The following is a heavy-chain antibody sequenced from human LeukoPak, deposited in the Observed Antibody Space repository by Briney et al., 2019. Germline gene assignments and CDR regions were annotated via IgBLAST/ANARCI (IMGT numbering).Heavy chain of an antibody. J-gene: IGHJ5*02. D-gene: IGHD2-2*01. V-gene: IGHV1-18*01. CDR3: ARDPLGIVVVPAAIVEYSYGYWFDP. CDR2: ISAYNGNT. Sequence: ASVKVSCKASGYTFTSYGISWVRQAPGQGLEWMGWISAYNGNTNYAQKLQGRVTMPTDTSTSTAYMELRSLRSDDTAVYYCARDPLGIVVVPAAIVEYSYGYWFDPWGQGTLVTVSS. CDR1: GYTFTSYG.